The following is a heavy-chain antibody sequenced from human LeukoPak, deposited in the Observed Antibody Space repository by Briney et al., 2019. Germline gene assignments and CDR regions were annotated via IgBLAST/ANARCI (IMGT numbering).Heavy chain of an antibody. CDR2: IKQDGSLK. Sequence: GGSLRLSCAAPGFIFSNYWMNWVRQAPGKGLEWVANIKQDGSLKYYVDSVKGRFTISRDNAKTSLYLQMNSLRADDTAVYYCGGGAYFDYWGRGTLVTVPS. V-gene: IGHV3-7*04. CDR1: GFIFSNYW. J-gene: IGHJ4*02. CDR3: GGGAYFDY.